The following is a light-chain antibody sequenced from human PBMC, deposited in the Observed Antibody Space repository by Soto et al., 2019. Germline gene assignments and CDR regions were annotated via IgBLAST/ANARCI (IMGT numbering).Light chain of an antibody. CDR2: AAS. V-gene: IGKV1-39*01. J-gene: IGKJ5*01. CDR3: QQSYSTPST. Sequence: IQMTQSPSSLSASVGDRVTITCRASQSISSYLNWYQQKPGKAPKLLIYAASSMQSGVPSRFSGSGSGTDFTLTISSLQPEDFATYYCQQSYSTPSTLGQGTRLESK. CDR1: QSISSY.